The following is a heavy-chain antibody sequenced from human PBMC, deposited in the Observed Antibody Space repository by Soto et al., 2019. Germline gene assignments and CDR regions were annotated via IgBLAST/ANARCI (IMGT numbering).Heavy chain of an antibody. CDR2: INPNSGGT. CDR1: GYTFTGYY. V-gene: IGHV1-2*04. D-gene: IGHD3-10*01. CDR3: ARGVTMVRGNDAFDI. J-gene: IGHJ3*02. Sequence: ASVKVSCKASGYTFTGYYMHWVRQAPGQGLEWMGWINPNSGGTNYAQKFQGWVTMTRDTSISTAYMELSRLRPDDTAVYYCARGVTMVRGNDAFDIWGQGTMVTVSS.